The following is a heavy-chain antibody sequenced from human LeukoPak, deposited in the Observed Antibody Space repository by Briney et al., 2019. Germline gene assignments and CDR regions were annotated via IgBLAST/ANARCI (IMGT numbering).Heavy chain of an antibody. V-gene: IGHV4-34*01. Sequence: PSETLSLTCAVYGGSFSGYYWSWIRQPPGKGLEWIGEINHSGSTNYNPSLKSRVTISVDTSKNQFSLKLSSVTAADTAMYYCASKSHCSSTSCYSDYWGQGTLVTVSS. CDR2: INHSGST. CDR3: ASKSHCSSTSCYSDY. CDR1: GGSFSGYY. D-gene: IGHD2-2*01. J-gene: IGHJ4*02.